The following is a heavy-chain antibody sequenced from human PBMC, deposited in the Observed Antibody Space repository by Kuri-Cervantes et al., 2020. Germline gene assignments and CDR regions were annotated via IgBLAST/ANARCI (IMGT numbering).Heavy chain of an antibody. CDR3: ARIGTGYKFRFDP. Sequence: GGSLRLSCAASGFTFSSYSMNWVRQAPGKGLEWVSSIGSSSSYIYYADSVKGRFTTSRDNAKNSLYLQMNSLRAEDTAVYYCARIGTGYKFRFDPWGQGTLVTVSS. D-gene: IGHD3-9*01. CDR2: IGSSSSYI. CDR1: GFTFSSYS. J-gene: IGHJ5*02. V-gene: IGHV3-21*01.